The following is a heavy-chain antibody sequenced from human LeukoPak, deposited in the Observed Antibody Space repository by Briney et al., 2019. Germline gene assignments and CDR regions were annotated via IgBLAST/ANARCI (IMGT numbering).Heavy chain of an antibody. V-gene: IGHV3-74*01. J-gene: IGHJ4*02. CDR2: INSDGSST. D-gene: IGHD3-10*01. Sequence: GGSLRLSCAASGFTFSSYWMHWVRQAPGKGLVWVSRINSDGSSTSYADSVKGRFTISRDNAKNTLYLQMNSLRAEDTAVYYCAEAASVRGVSYWGQGTLVTVSS. CDR3: AEAASVRGVSY. CDR1: GFTFSSYW.